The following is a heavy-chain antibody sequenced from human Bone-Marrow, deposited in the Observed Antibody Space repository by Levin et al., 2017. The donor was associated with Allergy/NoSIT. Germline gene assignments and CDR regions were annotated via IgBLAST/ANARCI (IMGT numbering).Heavy chain of an antibody. Sequence: GGSLRLSCETSGFTFSSYAMNWVRQAPGKGLEWVSSISSTSSYIYYADSVKGRFTISRDNAESSMFLQMNSLRAEDTAVYYCTRDQGSCSGGSCYRGYAFDIWGQGTMVNISS. CDR3: TRDQGSCSGGSCYRGYAFDI. J-gene: IGHJ3*02. D-gene: IGHD2-15*01. V-gene: IGHV3-21*01. CDR1: GFTFSSYA. CDR2: ISSTSSYI.